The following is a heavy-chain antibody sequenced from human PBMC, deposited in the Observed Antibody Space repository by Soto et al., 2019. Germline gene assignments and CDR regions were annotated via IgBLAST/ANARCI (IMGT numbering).Heavy chain of an antibody. Sequence: PGESLKISCKGSVYSFTSYWISWVRQMPGKGLEWMGRIDPSDSYTNYSPSFQGHVTISADKSISTAYLQWSSLKASDTAMYYCARLPAAVDYFDYWGQGTLVTVSS. V-gene: IGHV5-10-1*01. CDR3: ARLPAAVDYFDY. J-gene: IGHJ4*02. CDR1: VYSFTSYW. D-gene: IGHD6-13*01. CDR2: IDPSDSYT.